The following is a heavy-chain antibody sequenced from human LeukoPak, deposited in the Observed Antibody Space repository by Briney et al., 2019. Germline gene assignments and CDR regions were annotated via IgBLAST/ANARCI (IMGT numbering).Heavy chain of an antibody. CDR1: GFTFSNYA. D-gene: IGHD4-17*01. Sequence: GGSLRLSCAASGFTFSNYAMSWVRQAPGKGLEWVSAISGSGGSTYYADSVKGRFTISRDNSKNTLYLQMNSLRAEDTAVYYCARYRSVTTGKRFFDYWGREPWSPSPQ. J-gene: IGHJ4*02. CDR2: ISGSGGST. CDR3: ARYRSVTTGKRFFDY. V-gene: IGHV3-23*01.